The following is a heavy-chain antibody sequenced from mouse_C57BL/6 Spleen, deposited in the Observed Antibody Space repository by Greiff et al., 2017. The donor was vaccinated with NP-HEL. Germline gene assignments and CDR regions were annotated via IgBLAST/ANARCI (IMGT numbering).Heavy chain of an antibody. CDR2: IDPSDSYT. CDR3: ALYYGNYTLFAY. CDR1: GYTFTSYW. V-gene: IGHV1-50*01. J-gene: IGHJ3*01. Sequence: QVQLQQPGAELVKPGASVKLSCKASGYTFTSYWMQWVKQRPGQGLEWIGEIDPSDSYTNYNQKFKGKATLTVDTSSSTAYMQLSSLTSEDSAVYYCALYYGNYTLFAYWGQGTLVTVSA. D-gene: IGHD2-1*01.